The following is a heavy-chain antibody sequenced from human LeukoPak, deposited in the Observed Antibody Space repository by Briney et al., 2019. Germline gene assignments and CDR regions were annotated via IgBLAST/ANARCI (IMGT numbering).Heavy chain of an antibody. CDR2: IMNDDVST. CDR1: GFTFSSFA. CDR3: TKRVKYGGTWDHFAD. J-gene: IGHJ4*02. V-gene: IGHV3-23*01. D-gene: IGHD1-26*01. Sequence: GGSLRLSCAASGFTFSSFAMSWVRQAPGKGLEWVSTIMNDDVSTYYADSVKGRFTISRDNSKSTLILQMNSLRVEDTALYYCTKRVKYGGTWDHFADWGQGTLVTVSS.